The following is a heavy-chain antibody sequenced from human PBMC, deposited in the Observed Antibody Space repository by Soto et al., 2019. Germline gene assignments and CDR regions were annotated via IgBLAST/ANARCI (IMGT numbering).Heavy chain of an antibody. Sequence: SVKVSCKASGGTFSSYAISWVRQAPGQGLEWMGGIIPIFGTANYAQKFQGRVTITADESTSTAYMELSSLRSEDTAVYYCARDRGRAGTTAKKNYYYYYGMDVWGQGTTVTVSS. J-gene: IGHJ6*02. CDR2: IIPIFGTA. D-gene: IGHD1-7*01. CDR1: GGTFSSYA. CDR3: ARDRGRAGTTAKKNYYYYYGMDV. V-gene: IGHV1-69*13.